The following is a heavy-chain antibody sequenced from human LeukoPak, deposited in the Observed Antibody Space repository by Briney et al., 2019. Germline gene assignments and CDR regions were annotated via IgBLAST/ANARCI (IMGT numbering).Heavy chain of an antibody. V-gene: IGHV3-21*01. Sequence: GGSLRLSCAASGFTFSSMNWVRQAPGKGLXXXXXISSSSSYIYYADSVRGRFTISRDNAKNSLYLQMNSLRAEDTAVYYCARADYVWGSYRLFDYWGQGTLVTVSS. D-gene: IGHD3-16*02. CDR2: ISSSSSYI. J-gene: IGHJ4*02. CDR3: ARADYVWGSYRLFDY. CDR1: GFTFSS.